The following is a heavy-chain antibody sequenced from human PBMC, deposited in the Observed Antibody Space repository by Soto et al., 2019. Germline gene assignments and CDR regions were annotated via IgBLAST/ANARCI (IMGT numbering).Heavy chain of an antibody. CDR3: ARDYRVMIVAGSDAFDI. V-gene: IGHV3-21*01. J-gene: IGHJ3*02. D-gene: IGHD3-22*01. Sequence: GGSLRLSCAASGFTFSSYSMNWVRQAPGKGLEWVSSISSSSSYIYYADSVKGRFTISRDNAKNSLYLQMNSLRAEDTAVYYCARDYRVMIVAGSDAFDIWGQGTMVTVSS. CDR2: ISSSSSYI. CDR1: GFTFSSYS.